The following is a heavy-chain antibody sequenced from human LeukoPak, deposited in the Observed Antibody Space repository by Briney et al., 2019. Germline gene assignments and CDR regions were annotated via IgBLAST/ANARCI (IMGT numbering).Heavy chain of an antibody. Sequence: GRSLRLSCAASGFTFSSYAMSWVRQAPGKGLEWVSAISGSGGSTYYADSVKGRFTISRDNSKNTLYLQMNSLRAEDTAVYYCAKGLGSWYYYNLDYWGQGTLVTVSS. CDR3: AKGLGSWYYYNLDY. CDR1: GFTFSSYA. D-gene: IGHD6-13*01. V-gene: IGHV3-23*01. J-gene: IGHJ4*02. CDR2: ISGSGGST.